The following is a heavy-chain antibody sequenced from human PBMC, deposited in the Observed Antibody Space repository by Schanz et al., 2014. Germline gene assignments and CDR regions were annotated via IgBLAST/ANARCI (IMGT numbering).Heavy chain of an antibody. CDR3: ARGEANWGQY. D-gene: IGHD7-27*01. CDR2: INTNTGNP. CDR1: GYTFTSNA. Sequence: QVHLVQSGSELKKPGASVKVSCKASGYTFTSNALNWVRQAPGQGLEWMGWINTNTGNPTYARGFTGRFAFSLDTSVSTAYLQISFLKADDTAVFFCARGEANWGQYWGQGTLVTVSS. V-gene: IGHV7-4-1*02. J-gene: IGHJ4*02.